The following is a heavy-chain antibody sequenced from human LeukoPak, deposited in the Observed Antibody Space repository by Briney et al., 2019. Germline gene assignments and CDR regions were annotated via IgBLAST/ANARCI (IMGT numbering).Heavy chain of an antibody. CDR2: INPHSGGT. CDR3: AREMTTELLGCFDP. Sequence: ASVKVSCKASGYTFTDYYMHWVRQAPGQGLEWMGWINPHSGGTNFAQNFQDRVTMTRDTSISTAYMELSRLRSDDTAGYYCAREMTTELLGCFDPWGQGTLVTVSS. V-gene: IGHV1-2*02. CDR1: GYTFTDYY. J-gene: IGHJ5*02. D-gene: IGHD4-17*01.